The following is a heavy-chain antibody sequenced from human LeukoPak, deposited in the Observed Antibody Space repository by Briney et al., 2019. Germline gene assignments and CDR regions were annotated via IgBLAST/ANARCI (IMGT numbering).Heavy chain of an antibody. J-gene: IGHJ5*02. V-gene: IGHV3-30*02. Sequence: GGSLRLSCTVSGFTVSSNSMSWVRQAPGKGLEWVAFIRYDGSNKYYADSVKGRFTISRDNSKNTLYLQMNSLRAEDTAVYYCAKDFLEVTMVRGNHNWFDPWGQGTLVTVSS. D-gene: IGHD3-10*01. CDR3: AKDFLEVTMVRGNHNWFDP. CDR1: GFTVSSNS. CDR2: IRYDGSNK.